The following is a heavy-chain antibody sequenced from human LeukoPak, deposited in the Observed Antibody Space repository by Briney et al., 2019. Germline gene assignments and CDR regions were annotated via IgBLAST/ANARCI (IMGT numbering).Heavy chain of an antibody. D-gene: IGHD7-27*01. CDR3: ANIRLGSHPATDY. Sequence: PSETLSLTCTVSGGSISSSSYYWGWIRQPPGKGLEWIGYVFYTGITNYNPSLKSRVTMSVDTSKSHFSLKLSSVTAADTAVYYCANIRLGSHPATDYWGQGTLVTVSS. V-gene: IGHV4-61*05. CDR1: GGSISSSSYY. CDR2: VFYTGIT. J-gene: IGHJ4*02.